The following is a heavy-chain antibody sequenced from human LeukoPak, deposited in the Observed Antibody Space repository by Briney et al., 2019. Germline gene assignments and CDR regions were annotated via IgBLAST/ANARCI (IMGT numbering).Heavy chain of an antibody. CDR1: GFTFDDYA. D-gene: IGHD6-13*01. CDR2: ISWNSENI. V-gene: IGHV3-9*03. J-gene: IGHJ4*02. Sequence: GGSLRLSCAASGFTFDDYAMHWVRQAPGKGLEWVSGISWNSENIVYADSVKGRFTISRDNAKNSLYMQMNSLRAEDMAFYYCAKGSSSWYPAPSYFDYWGQGSLVTVSS. CDR3: AKGSSSWYPAPSYFDY.